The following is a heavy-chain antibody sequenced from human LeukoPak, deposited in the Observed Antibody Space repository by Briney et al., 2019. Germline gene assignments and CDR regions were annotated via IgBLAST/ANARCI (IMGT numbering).Heavy chain of an antibody. CDR1: GFTFSSYT. Sequence: PGGSLRLSCAASGFTFSSYTVTWVRQAPGKGLEWVSAISGSGGSTYYADSVKGRFTISRDNSKNTLYLQMNSLRAEDTAVYYCAKDGNYDYVWGGYRRTPPFDYWGQGTLVTVSS. D-gene: IGHD3-16*02. V-gene: IGHV3-23*01. J-gene: IGHJ4*02. CDR3: AKDGNYDYVWGGYRRTPPFDY. CDR2: ISGSGGST.